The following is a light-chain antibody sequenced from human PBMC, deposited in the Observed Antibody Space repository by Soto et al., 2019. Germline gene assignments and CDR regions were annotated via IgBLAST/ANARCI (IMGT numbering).Light chain of an antibody. J-gene: IGLJ1*01. CDR3: AAWDDSLNGYV. Sequence: QSVLTQPPSASGTRGQRVTISCSGGSSNIGTNAVNWYQQLPGTAPKLLIYNNNQRPSGVPDRFSGSKSRTSASLAISGLQSEDEADDYCAAWDDSLNGYVVGTGTQLTGL. CDR1: SSNIGTNA. V-gene: IGLV1-44*01. CDR2: NNN.